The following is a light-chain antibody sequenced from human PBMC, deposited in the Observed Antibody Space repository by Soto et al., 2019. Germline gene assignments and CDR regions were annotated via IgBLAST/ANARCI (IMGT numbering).Light chain of an antibody. CDR1: QDIKNY. V-gene: IGKV1D-8*01. J-gene: IGKJ3*01. CDR2: SAS. Sequence: VISMTQSPSLLSASTGDRVTISCRMSQDIKNYLAWYQQRPGKAPALLIYSASTLQNGVPSRFSGSWSGTDFTLSISRLQSEDFATYYCQQYYSFPFTFGPGTKVDV. CDR3: QQYYSFPFT.